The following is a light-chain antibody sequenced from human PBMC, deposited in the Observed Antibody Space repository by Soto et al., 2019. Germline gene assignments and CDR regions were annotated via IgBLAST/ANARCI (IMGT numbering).Light chain of an antibody. CDR1: SGHSSYD. CDR3: QTWGTGIRV. J-gene: IGLJ3*02. CDR2: VDNDGSH. Sequence: QSVLTQSPSASASLGASVKLTCTLSSGHSSYDIAWHQQQPEKGPRFLMKVDNDGSHSRGDGIPDRFSASTSGAERYLTISSLQSEDEADYYCQTWGTGIRVFGGGTKLTFL. V-gene: IGLV4-69*01.